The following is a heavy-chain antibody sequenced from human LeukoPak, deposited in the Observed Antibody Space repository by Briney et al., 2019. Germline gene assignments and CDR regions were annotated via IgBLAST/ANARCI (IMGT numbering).Heavy chain of an antibody. J-gene: IGHJ3*02. CDR3: ARVGYDFWSGSLIDAFDI. CDR1: GYTFTSYG. Sequence: GASVKVSCKASGYTFTSYGISWVRQAPGQGLEWMGWISAYNGNTNYAQKLQGRVTMTTDTSTSTAYMELRSLRSDDTAVYYCARVGYDFWSGSLIDAFDIRGQGTMVTVSS. V-gene: IGHV1-18*01. CDR2: ISAYNGNT. D-gene: IGHD3-3*01.